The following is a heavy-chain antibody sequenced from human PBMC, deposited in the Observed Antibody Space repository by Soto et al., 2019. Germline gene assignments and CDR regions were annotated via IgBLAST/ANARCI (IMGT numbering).Heavy chain of an antibody. Sequence: GGSLRLSCAASGFTFSSYAMSWVRQAPGKGLVWVSAISGSGGSTYYADSVKGRFTISRDNSKNTLYLQMNSLRAEDTAVYYCAKGSTAATYYYGMDVWGQGTTVTVSS. CDR3: AKGSTAATYYYGMDV. CDR2: ISGSGGST. CDR1: GFTFSSYA. V-gene: IGHV3-23*01. J-gene: IGHJ6*02. D-gene: IGHD2-15*01.